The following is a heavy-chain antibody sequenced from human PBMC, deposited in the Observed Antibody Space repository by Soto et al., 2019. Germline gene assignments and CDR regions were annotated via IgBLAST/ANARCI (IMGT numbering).Heavy chain of an antibody. Sequence: QLPLQESGSRLVKPSQTLSLTCAVSGGSISRAGYSWSWIRQSPGKGLEWIGYIYNSGSTFYNPSLKSRLTISVDRSKNQSSLQLNSVTAADTAVYYCASSRVVTTYFDYWGQGTLVTVSS. CDR3: ASSRVVTTYFDY. V-gene: IGHV4-30-2*06. J-gene: IGHJ4*02. CDR1: GGSISRAGYS. CDR2: IYNSGST. D-gene: IGHD2-21*02.